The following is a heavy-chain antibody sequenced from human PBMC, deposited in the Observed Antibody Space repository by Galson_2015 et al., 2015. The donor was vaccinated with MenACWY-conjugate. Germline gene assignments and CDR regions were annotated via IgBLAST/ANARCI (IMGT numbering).Heavy chain of an antibody. CDR2: IRSKAYGGTT. Sequence: SLRLSCAASGFTFGDYAMSWFRQAPGKGLEWVGFIRSKAYGGTTEYAASVKGRFTISRDDSKSTAYLQMNSLRSDDTAVYYCARDRRITMIVGVVPSALDYWGQGTLVTVSS. CDR1: GFTFGDYA. J-gene: IGHJ4*02. D-gene: IGHD3-22*01. CDR3: ARDRRITMIVGVVPSALDY. V-gene: IGHV3-49*03.